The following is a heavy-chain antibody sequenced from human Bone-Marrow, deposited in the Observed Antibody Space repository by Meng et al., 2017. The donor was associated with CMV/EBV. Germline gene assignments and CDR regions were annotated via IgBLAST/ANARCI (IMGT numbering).Heavy chain of an antibody. Sequence: GESLKISCKGSGYSFTSYWIGWVRQMPGKGLEWMGIIYPGDSDTRYSPSFQGQVTISADKSISTAYLQWSSLKASDTAMYYCARLGYSGSSDYYYGMDVWGQGATVTFYS. J-gene: IGHJ6*02. CDR3: ARLGYSGSSDYYYGMDV. CDR2: IYPGDSDT. D-gene: IGHD1-26*01. CDR1: GYSFTSYW. V-gene: IGHV5-51*01.